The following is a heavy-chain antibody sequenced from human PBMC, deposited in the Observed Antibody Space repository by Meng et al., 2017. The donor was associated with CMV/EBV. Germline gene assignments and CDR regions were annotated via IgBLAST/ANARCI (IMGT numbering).Heavy chain of an antibody. CDR2: IYYSGST. CDR3: ASLPNTAMDSWLDY. J-gene: IGHJ4*02. D-gene: IGHD5-18*01. CDR1: GGSISSSSYY. Sequence: SETLSLTCTVSGGSISSSSYYWGWIRQPPGKGLEWIGSIYYSGSTYYNPSLKSRVTISVDTSKNQFSLKLSSVTAADTAVYYCASLPNTAMDSWLDYWGQGTLVTVSS. V-gene: IGHV4-39*07.